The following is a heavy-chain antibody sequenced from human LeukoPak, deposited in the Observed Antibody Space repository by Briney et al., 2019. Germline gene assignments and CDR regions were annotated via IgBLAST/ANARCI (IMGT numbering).Heavy chain of an antibody. CDR2: INPSGGST. CDR1: GYTFTSYY. Sequence: ASVKVSCKASGYTFTSYYMHWVRQAPGQGLEWVGIINPSGGSTSYAQRFQGRVTMTRDTSTSTVYMELSSLRSEDTAVYYCARDVVRTMVRGFAYYGMDVWGQGTTVTVSS. J-gene: IGHJ6*02. V-gene: IGHV1-46*01. CDR3: ARDVVRTMVRGFAYYGMDV. D-gene: IGHD3-10*01.